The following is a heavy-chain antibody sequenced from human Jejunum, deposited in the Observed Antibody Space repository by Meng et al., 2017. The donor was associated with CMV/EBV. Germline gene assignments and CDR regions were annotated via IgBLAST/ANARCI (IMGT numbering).Heavy chain of an antibody. D-gene: IGHD2-15*01. CDR2: ISSHSSSQ. CDR3: ATDQPNCSSGNCWGWFDP. V-gene: IGHV1-18*01. CDR1: TSHG. Sequence: TSHGISWVGRDAGQGREWMGWISSHSSSQKYEQELEKRGTMTTKESTSNAFMELRSMRSDDTAMYYCATDQPNCSSGNCWGWFDPWGQGTLVTVSS. J-gene: IGHJ5*02.